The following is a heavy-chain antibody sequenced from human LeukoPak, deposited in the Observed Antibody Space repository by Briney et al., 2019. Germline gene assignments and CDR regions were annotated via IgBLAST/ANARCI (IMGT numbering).Heavy chain of an antibody. CDR2: INQDGSEK. Sequence: GGSLTLSCAASGFTFSSYWMSWVRQAPAKGLERVANINQDGSEKYYVYSVKGRFTIYRDNDKNLLYLQMKSLRAEDTAVYYCAGGGGYWPIPWGQGTLVTVSS. D-gene: IGHD5-12*01. CDR3: AGGGGYWPIP. J-gene: IGHJ4*02. CDR1: GFTFSSYW. V-gene: IGHV3-7*01.